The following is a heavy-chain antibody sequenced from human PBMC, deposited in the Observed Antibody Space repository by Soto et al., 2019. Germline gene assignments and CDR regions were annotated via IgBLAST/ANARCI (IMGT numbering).Heavy chain of an antibody. J-gene: IGHJ4*02. V-gene: IGHV1-69*13. CDR1: GGIFSTYA. Sequence: AASVKVSCKAPGGIFSTYAISWVRQAPGQGLEWMGGIIPMFGTANYAQRFQDRVTITADESTNTVYMELSSLRSEDTAVYFCASGIQLWLRRINNGYSGWGQGTLVTVSS. CDR2: IIPMFGTA. CDR3: ASGIQLWLRRINNGYSG. D-gene: IGHD5-18*01.